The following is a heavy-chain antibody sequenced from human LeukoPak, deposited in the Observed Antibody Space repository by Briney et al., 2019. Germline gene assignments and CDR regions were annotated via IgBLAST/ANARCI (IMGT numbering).Heavy chain of an antibody. J-gene: IGHJ6*03. CDR1: AFTFSSSA. V-gene: IGHV3-21*01. Sequence: PGGSLRLSCAASAFTFSSSAMTWVRQAPGKGLEWVSSITSSSSYIYYADSLKGRFTISRDNARNSLYLQMNSLRAEDTAVYYCAREGFSRGYYQYYYMDVWGKGTTVTVSS. D-gene: IGHD6-13*01. CDR3: AREGFSRGYYQYYYMDV. CDR2: ITSSSSYI.